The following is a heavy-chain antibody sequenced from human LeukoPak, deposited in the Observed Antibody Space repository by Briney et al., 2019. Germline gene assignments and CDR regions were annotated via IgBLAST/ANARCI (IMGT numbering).Heavy chain of an antibody. CDR2: IYYSGST. V-gene: IGHV4-59*01. D-gene: IGHD4-23*01. Sequence: SETLSLTCTVSGGSISSYYWSWIRQPPGKGLEWIGYIYYSGSTNYNPSLKSRVTISVDTSKNQFSLKLSSVTAADTAVYYCATLIDYGGNGVDYWGQGTLVTVSS. CDR1: GGSISSYY. CDR3: ATLIDYGGNGVDY. J-gene: IGHJ4*02.